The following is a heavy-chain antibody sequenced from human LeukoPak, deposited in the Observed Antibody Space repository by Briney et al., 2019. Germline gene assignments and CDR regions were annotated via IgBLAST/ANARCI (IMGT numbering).Heavy chain of an antibody. Sequence: SETLSLTCAVYGGSFSGYYWSWIRQPPGKGLEWIGEINHSGSTNYNPSLKSRVTISVDTSKNQFSLKLSSVTAADTAVYYCARELYYYGSDHFGYWGQGTLVTVSS. CDR2: INHSGST. D-gene: IGHD3-10*01. CDR1: GGSFSGYY. CDR3: ARELYYYGSDHFGY. V-gene: IGHV4-34*01. J-gene: IGHJ4*02.